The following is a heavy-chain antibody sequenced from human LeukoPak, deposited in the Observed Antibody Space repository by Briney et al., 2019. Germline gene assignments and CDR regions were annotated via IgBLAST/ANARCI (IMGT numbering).Heavy chain of an antibody. CDR2: ISYDGSNK. CDR3: ARQYYYGMAV. Sequence: GGSLRLSCAASGFTFSSYAMHWVRQAPGKGLEWVAVISYDGSNKYYADSVKGRLTISRDNSQNTLYLQMNSLRAEDTAVYYCARQYYYGMAVWGQGTTVTVSS. V-gene: IGHV3-30-3*01. J-gene: IGHJ6*02. CDR1: GFTFSSYA.